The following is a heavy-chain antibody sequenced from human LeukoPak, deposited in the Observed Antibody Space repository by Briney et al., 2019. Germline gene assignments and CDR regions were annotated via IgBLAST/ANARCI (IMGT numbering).Heavy chain of an antibody. CDR2: IIPIFDTA. D-gene: IGHD3-10*01. J-gene: IGHJ3*02. CDR1: GGTFSNYA. CDR3: ARVGVTMVRGVFDI. V-gene: IGHV1-69*13. Sequence: SVKVSCKASGGTFSNYAISWVRQAPGQGLEWMGGIIPIFDTADYAQKFQGRVTITADESTSTAYMELSSLRSEDTAVYYCARVGVTMVRGVFDIWGQGTMVTVSS.